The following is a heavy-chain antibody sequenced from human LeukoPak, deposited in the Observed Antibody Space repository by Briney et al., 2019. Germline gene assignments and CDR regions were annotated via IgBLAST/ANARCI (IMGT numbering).Heavy chain of an antibody. J-gene: IGHJ4*02. V-gene: IGHV3-23*01. CDR3: AKFPPYRAGDGYNVVDFDY. Sequence: PGGTLRLSCATSGFTFSNHGMNWVRQAPGKGLEWVSGISPSGDIKYYADSVKGRFTISRDNSKNTLYLQMNSLRAEDTAVYYCAKFPPYRAGDGYNVVDFDYWGQGTLVTVSS. CDR1: GFTFSNHG. D-gene: IGHD5-24*01. CDR2: ISPSGDIK.